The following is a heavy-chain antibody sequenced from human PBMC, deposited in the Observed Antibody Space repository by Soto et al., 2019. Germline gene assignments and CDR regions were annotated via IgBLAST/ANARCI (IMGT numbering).Heavy chain of an antibody. J-gene: IGHJ4*02. Sequence: GESLKISCAASGFTFSIFAMSWVRQSPEKGLEWVSTISGSGGSTYYADAVKGRFTISRDNSMGTLYLQMKSLRVEDTAIYYCAKEVSLGSTVDLGYWGQGALVTVSS. CDR3: AKEVSLGSTVDLGY. CDR2: ISGSGGST. CDR1: GFTFSIFA. V-gene: IGHV3-23*01. D-gene: IGHD7-27*01.